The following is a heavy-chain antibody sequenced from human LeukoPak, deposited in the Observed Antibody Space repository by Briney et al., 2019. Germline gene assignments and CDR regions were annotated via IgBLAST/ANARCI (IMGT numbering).Heavy chain of an antibody. V-gene: IGHV4-34*01. CDR1: GGSFTGYY. CDR2: INHSGST. J-gene: IGHJ6*02. Sequence: SQTLSLTYALYGGSFTGYYWSWIRQPPGKWLEWIGEINHSGSTNHNPSLKSRVTISVDTSKNQFSMKLSSVTAADTAVYYCASGRYYYGMDVWGQGTTVTVSS. CDR3: ASGRYYYGMDV.